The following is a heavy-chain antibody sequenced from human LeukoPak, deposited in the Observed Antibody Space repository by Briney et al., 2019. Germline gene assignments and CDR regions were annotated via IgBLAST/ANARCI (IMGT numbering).Heavy chain of an antibody. J-gene: IGHJ4*02. CDR1: GFTFRNYG. D-gene: IGHD5-18*01. CDR3: AKKGGYGYYFDY. V-gene: IGHV3-30*18. CDR2: ISYDGSHT. Sequence: GTSLRLSCAASGFTFRNYGMIWARQAPGKGLEWVALISYDGSHTNYADSVKGRFTISRDNSKSSLFLQMNSLRAEDTAVYYCAKKGGYGYYFDYWGQGTLVTVSS.